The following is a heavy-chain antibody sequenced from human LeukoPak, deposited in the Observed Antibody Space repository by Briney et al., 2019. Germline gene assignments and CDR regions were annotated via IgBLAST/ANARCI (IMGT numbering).Heavy chain of an antibody. J-gene: IGHJ4*02. CDR2: ISGSGGST. CDR1: GFTFSSYG. CDR3: AKGTTPYYYDSSGYYYFDY. V-gene: IGHV3-23*01. D-gene: IGHD3-22*01. Sequence: HPGGSLRLSCAASGFTFSSYGMSWVRQAPGKGLEWVSAISGSGGSTYYADSVKGRFTISRDNSKNTLYLQMNSLRAEDTAVYYCAKGTTPYYYDSSGYYYFDYWGQGTLVTVSS.